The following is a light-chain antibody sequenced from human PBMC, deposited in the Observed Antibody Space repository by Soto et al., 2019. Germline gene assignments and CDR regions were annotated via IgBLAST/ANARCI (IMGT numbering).Light chain of an antibody. CDR1: QSVSSY. V-gene: IGKV3-11*01. CDR2: AAS. Sequence: EIVLTQSPATLSLSPGARDTLSCRASQSVSSYLAWYQQKPGQAPRLLIYAASNRATGIPARFSGSGSGTDFTLPIRILEPEDFAVYFCQQRSNFTFGQGTRLEIK. CDR3: QQRSNFT. J-gene: IGKJ5*01.